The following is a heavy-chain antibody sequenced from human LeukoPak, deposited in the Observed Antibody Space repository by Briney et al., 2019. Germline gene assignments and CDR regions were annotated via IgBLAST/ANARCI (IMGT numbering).Heavy chain of an antibody. V-gene: IGHV4-59*08. Sequence: SQRLSPTCTVSSGSISSFYCSWVRHPPGKGLEGIGYIYYSGRTNYNPCLRAQVTISGDPSKNQFSLKLSAVPAADTAVYYCGSSHSGYSSGWYGSWGQGTLVTVS. J-gene: IGHJ4*02. CDR2: IYYSGRT. D-gene: IGHD6-19*01. CDR3: GSSHSGYSSGWYGS. CDR1: SGSISSFY.